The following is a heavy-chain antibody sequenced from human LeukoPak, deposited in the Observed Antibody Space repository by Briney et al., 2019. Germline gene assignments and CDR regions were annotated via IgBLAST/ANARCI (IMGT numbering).Heavy chain of an antibody. Sequence: ASVKVSCKVSGYTLTELSMHWVRQAPGKGLEWMGGFDPEDGETIYAQKFQGRVTMTEDTSTDTAYMELSSLRSEDTAVYYCATLRLGSSSSVDAFDIWGQGTMVTVSS. CDR1: GYTLTELS. CDR3: ATLRLGSSSSVDAFDI. J-gene: IGHJ3*02. CDR2: FDPEDGET. V-gene: IGHV1-24*01. D-gene: IGHD6-6*01.